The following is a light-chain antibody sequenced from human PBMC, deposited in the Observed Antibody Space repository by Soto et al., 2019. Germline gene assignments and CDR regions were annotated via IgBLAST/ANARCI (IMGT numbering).Light chain of an antibody. CDR3: SSYTSAGTRV. CDR2: DVS. Sequence: QSVLTQPASVSGSPGQSITISCTGTSSDVGAYNYVSWYQQHPGKAPELMIYDVSNRPSGVSNRFSGSKSGDTASLTISGLQAEDEADYHCSSYTSAGTRVFGGGTQLTVL. J-gene: IGLJ2*01. CDR1: SSDVGAYNY. V-gene: IGLV2-14*01.